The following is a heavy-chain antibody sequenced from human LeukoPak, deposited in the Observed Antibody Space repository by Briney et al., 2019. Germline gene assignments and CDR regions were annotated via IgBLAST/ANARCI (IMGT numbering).Heavy chain of an antibody. Sequence: GASVKVSCKVSGYTLTELSMHWVRQAPGKGLEWMGSFDPEDGETIYAQKFQGRVTMTEDTSTDTAYMELSSLRSEDTAVYYCASTYDILTGYRDYWGQGTLVTVSS. CDR2: FDPEDGET. J-gene: IGHJ4*02. CDR3: ASTYDILTGYRDY. V-gene: IGHV1-24*01. D-gene: IGHD3-9*01. CDR1: GYTLTELS.